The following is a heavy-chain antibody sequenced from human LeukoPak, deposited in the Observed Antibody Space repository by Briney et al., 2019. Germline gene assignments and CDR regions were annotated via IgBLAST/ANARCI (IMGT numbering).Heavy chain of an antibody. J-gene: IGHJ5*02. Sequence: ASETLSLTCTVSGGSISSTSYSWGWIRQPPGKGLEWIGSIYYSGSTYYNPSLKSRVTISVDTSMNQFSLKLSSVTAADTAVYYCARHRDSSGYLFPFNWFDPWGQGTLVTVSS. CDR1: GGSISSTSYS. D-gene: IGHD3-22*01. CDR2: IYYSGST. V-gene: IGHV4-39*01. CDR3: ARHRDSSGYLFPFNWFDP.